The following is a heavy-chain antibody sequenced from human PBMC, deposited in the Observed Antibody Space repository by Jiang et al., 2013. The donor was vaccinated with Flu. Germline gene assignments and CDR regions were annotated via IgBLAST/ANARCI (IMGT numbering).Heavy chain of an antibody. V-gene: IGHV4-34*01. CDR2: INHSGSS. J-gene: IGHJ4*02. CDR1: GGSFSGFH. Sequence: VLLKPSETLSLTCAVYGGSFSGFHWSWIRQSPGKGLEWIGEINHSGSSNYNPSLKSRVTISADTSKNHFSLKLRTVTAADTAVYYCARHFYGRNSLFDSWGQGTLVTVSS. CDR3: ARHFYGRNSLFDS. D-gene: IGHD4-17*01.